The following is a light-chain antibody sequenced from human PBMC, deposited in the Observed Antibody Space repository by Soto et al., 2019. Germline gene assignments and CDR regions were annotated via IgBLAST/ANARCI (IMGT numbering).Light chain of an antibody. Sequence: QSVLTQPPSASGSPGQSVRISCTGTRRDVGGYNYVAWYQQHPGKAPKLMIYEVTKRPSGVPDRFSGSKSGNTAFLTVSGLQPGDEADYYCSSYVSSDVFVFGTGTKVTVL. CDR2: EVT. J-gene: IGLJ1*01. CDR1: RRDVGGYNY. CDR3: SSYVSSDVFV. V-gene: IGLV2-8*01.